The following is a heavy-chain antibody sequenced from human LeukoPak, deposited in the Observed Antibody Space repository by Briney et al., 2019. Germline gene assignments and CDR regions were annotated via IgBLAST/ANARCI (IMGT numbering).Heavy chain of an antibody. V-gene: IGHV3-53*01. CDR3: ARGTYYYDSSGYYFT. CDR2: IYSGGST. J-gene: IGHJ5*02. D-gene: IGHD3-22*01. Sequence: GGSLRLSCAASGFTVSSNYMSWVRQAPGKGLEWVSVIYSGGSTYYADSVKGRFTISRDNSKNTLYLQMNSLRAEDTAVYYCARGTYYYDSSGYYFTWGQGTLVTGSS. CDR1: GFTVSSNY.